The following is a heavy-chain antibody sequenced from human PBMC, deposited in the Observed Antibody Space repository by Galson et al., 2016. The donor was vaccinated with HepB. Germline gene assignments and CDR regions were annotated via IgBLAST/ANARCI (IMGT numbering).Heavy chain of an antibody. J-gene: IGHJ4*02. D-gene: IGHD3-22*01. CDR2: ISYDGRKK. Sequence: MHWVRQAPGMGLEWVAVISYDGRKKYYADSVKGRFTISRDNSENTLYLHMNSLRAEDTAVYYCAKDIYASSGDSDRENWGQGILVNVSS. CDR3: AKDIYASSGDSDREN. V-gene: IGHV3-30*18.